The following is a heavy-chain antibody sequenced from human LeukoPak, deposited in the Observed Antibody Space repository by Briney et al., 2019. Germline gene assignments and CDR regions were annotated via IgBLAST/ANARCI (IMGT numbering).Heavy chain of an antibody. J-gene: IGHJ4*02. V-gene: IGHV4-59*01. CDR3: AREPYGDYVDY. CDR2: IYYSGST. CDR1: GGSISSYY. Sequence: SETLSLTCAVSGGSISSYYWSWIRQPPGKGLEWIGYIYYSGSTNYNPSLKSRVTISVDTSKNQFSLKLSSVTAADTAVYYCAREPYGDYVDYWGQGTLVTVSS. D-gene: IGHD4-17*01.